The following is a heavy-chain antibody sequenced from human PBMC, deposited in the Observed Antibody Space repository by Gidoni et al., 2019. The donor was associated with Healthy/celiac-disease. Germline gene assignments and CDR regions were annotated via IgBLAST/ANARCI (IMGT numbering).Heavy chain of an antibody. Sequence: QVQLQESGPGLVKPSETLSLTCTVSGGSISSYYWSWIRQPPGKGLEWIGYIYYSGSTNYNPSRKSRVTISVDTSKNQFSLKLSSVTAADTAVYYCARAGITMIVDYWGQGTLVTVSS. V-gene: IGHV4-59*01. CDR3: ARAGITMIVDY. CDR2: IYYSGST. D-gene: IGHD3-22*01. J-gene: IGHJ4*02. CDR1: GGSISSYY.